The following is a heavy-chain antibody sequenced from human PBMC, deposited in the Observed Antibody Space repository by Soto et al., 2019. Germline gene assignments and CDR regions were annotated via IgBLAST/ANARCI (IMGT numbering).Heavy chain of an antibody. D-gene: IGHD3-3*01. CDR2: INPSDGST. CDR1: GYTFTSYY. V-gene: IGHV1-46*01. Sequence: QVQMVQSGAEVKKPGASVKVSCKASGYTFTSYYMHWVRQAPGQGLEWMGIINPSDGSTTYAQKFQGRGTMTRDTSTRTVYMELSSLGFEDPAVYYCARDGDFWRWDYWGQGSQVTVSS. CDR3: ARDGDFWRWDY. J-gene: IGHJ4*02.